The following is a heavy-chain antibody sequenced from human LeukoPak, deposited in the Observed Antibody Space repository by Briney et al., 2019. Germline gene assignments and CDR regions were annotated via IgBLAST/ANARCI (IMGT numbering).Heavy chain of an antibody. CDR2: ISSSGSAI. Sequence: GGSLRLSCAASGFTFSTYEMNWVRQAPGKGLEWVSYISSSGSAIYYADSVKGRFTISRDNAKNSLYLQMNSLRAEDTAVYYCARAGSTYYYDSSGYYPLDYWGQGTPVTVSS. V-gene: IGHV3-48*03. J-gene: IGHJ4*02. D-gene: IGHD3-22*01. CDR3: ARAGSTYYYDSSGYYPLDY. CDR1: GFTFSTYE.